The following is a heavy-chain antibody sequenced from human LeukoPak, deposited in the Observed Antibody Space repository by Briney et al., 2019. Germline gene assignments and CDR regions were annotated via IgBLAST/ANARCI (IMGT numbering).Heavy chain of an antibody. CDR2: IYYSGST. V-gene: IGHV4-39*02. J-gene: IGHJ3*02. CDR3: AREPLGSGSYNAFDI. CDR1: GGSISSSGYY. Sequence: SETLSLTCTVSGGSISSSGYYWGWIRQPPGKGLEWIGSIYYSGSTYYNPSLKSRVTISVDTSKNQFSLKLSSVTAADTAVYYCAREPLGSGSYNAFDIWGQGTMVTVSS. D-gene: IGHD3-10*01.